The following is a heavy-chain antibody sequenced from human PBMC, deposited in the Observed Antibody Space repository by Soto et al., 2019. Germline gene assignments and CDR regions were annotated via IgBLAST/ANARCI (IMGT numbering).Heavy chain of an antibody. Sequence: ASVKVSCKASGYTFTSYYMHWARHAPGQGLEWMGIINPRGGSTSYAQKFQGRVTMTRDTSSSTVYMELSRLRSEDTAVYYCARARRVGENWFDNWGQGALVTVSS. J-gene: IGHJ5*02. CDR3: ARARRVGENWFDN. CDR2: INPRGGST. V-gene: IGHV1-46*01. CDR1: GYTFTSYY. D-gene: IGHD3-10*01.